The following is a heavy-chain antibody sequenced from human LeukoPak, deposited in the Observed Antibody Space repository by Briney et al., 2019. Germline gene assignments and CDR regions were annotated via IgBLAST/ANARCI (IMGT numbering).Heavy chain of an antibody. CDR3: ARATDTYCRIDY. CDR2: IDYSGST. J-gene: IGHJ4*02. CDR1: GGSISTYY. V-gene: IGHV4-59*01. Sequence: SDTLSLTCTVSGGSISTYYWSWTRQPPGKGLEWIGYIDYSGSTNYNPSLKSRVTISLDTSKNQFSLKLSSVTAADTAVYYCARATDTYCRIDYWGQGTLVTVSS. D-gene: IGHD1-26*01.